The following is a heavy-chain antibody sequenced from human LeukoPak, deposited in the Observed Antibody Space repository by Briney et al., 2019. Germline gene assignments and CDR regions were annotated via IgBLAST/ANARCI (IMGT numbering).Heavy chain of an antibody. J-gene: IGHJ5*02. CDR3: ARVTYLYYDFWSGYYKDNWFDP. D-gene: IGHD3-3*01. V-gene: IGHV4-59*01. CDR2: IYYSGST. CDR1: GGSFSGYY. Sequence: SETLSLTCAVYGGSFSGYYWSWIRQPPGEGLEWIGYIYYSGSTNYNPSLKSRVTISVDTSKNQFSLKLSSVTAADTAVYYCARVTYLYYDFWSGYYKDNWFDPWGQGTLVTVSS.